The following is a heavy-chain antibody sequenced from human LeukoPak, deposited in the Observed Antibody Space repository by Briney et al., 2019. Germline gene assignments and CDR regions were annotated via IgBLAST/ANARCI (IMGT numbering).Heavy chain of an antibody. Sequence: KPSETLSLTCTVSGGSISSYYWSWIRQPPGKGLEWIGYIYYSGSTNYNPSLKSRVTMSVDTSKNQFSLKLSSVTAADTAVYYCAGYRGIYYSGGYTYWGQGTLVTVSS. J-gene: IGHJ4*02. D-gene: IGHD1-26*01. CDR3: AGYRGIYYSGGYTY. CDR1: GGSISSYY. CDR2: IYYSGST. V-gene: IGHV4-59*01.